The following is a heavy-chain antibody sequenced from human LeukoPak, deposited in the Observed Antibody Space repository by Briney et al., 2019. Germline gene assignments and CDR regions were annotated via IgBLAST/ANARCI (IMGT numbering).Heavy chain of an antibody. Sequence: GESLKISCKGSGYSFTSNWISWVRQMPGKGLEWMGRIDPSDSYTNYSPSFQGHVTISADRSISTAYLQWSSLKASDTAMYYCARQPEGTWFDPWGQGTLVTVSS. V-gene: IGHV5-10-1*01. CDR2: IDPSDSYT. CDR1: GYSFTSNW. J-gene: IGHJ5*02. D-gene: IGHD1-1*01. CDR3: ARQPEGTWFDP.